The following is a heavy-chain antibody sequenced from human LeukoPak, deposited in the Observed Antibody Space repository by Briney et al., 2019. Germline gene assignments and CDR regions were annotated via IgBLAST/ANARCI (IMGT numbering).Heavy chain of an antibody. CDR3: AIPLGAGATTLYYYGMDV. V-gene: IGHV3-7*01. Sequence: GGSLRLSCAASGFTFSSYWMSWVRQAPGKGLEWVANIKQDGSEKYYVDSVKGRFTISRDNAKNSLYLQMNSLRAEDTAVYYCAIPLGAGATTLYYYGMDVWGQGTTVTVSS. D-gene: IGHD1-26*01. CDR1: GFTFSSYW. CDR2: IKQDGSEK. J-gene: IGHJ6*02.